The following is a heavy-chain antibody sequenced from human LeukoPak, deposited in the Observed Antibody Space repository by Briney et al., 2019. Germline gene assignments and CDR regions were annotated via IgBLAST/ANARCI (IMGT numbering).Heavy chain of an antibody. V-gene: IGHV4-4*07. CDR3: ARETYYYDSRGYTLFDY. Sequence: SETLSLTCTVSGGSISSYYWSWIRQPAGKGLEWIGRIYTSGSTNYNPSLKSRVTVSVDTSKNQFSLKLSSVTAADTAVYYCARETYYYDSRGYTLFDYWGQGTLVTVSP. CDR1: GGSISSYY. J-gene: IGHJ4*02. D-gene: IGHD3-22*01. CDR2: IYTSGST.